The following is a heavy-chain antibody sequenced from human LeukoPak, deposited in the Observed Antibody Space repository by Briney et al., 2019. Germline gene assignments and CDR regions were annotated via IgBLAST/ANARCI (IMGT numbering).Heavy chain of an antibody. Sequence: SETLSLTCTVSGYSISSGYYWAWIRQPPGKGLEWIGSIFHTGSTYHNPSLKSRVIISVDTSKNQFSLKLNSVTAADTAVYYCARDGSGYYDTSGYRNWGQGTLVTVSS. CDR2: IFHTGST. D-gene: IGHD3-22*01. V-gene: IGHV4-38-2*02. CDR3: ARDGSGYYDTSGYRN. J-gene: IGHJ4*02. CDR1: GYSISSGYY.